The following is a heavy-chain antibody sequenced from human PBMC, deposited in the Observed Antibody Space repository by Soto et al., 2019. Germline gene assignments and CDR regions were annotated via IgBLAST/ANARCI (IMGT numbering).Heavy chain of an antibody. V-gene: IGHV4-31*03. Sequence: SETLSLTCSVSGGSIGSGSYYWSWIRQHPGKGLEWIGYISHSGSTYYNPSLESRFSMSVDTSKNQFSLRLTSVTAADTAIYYCARLRFLQWYYNWFDPWGQGTLVTVSS. D-gene: IGHD3-3*01. CDR2: ISHSGST. J-gene: IGHJ5*02. CDR1: GGSIGSGSYY. CDR3: ARLRFLQWYYNWFDP.